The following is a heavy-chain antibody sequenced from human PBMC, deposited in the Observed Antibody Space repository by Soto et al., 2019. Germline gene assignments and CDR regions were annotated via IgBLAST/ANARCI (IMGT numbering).Heavy chain of an antibody. Sequence: EVQLVESGGGLVQPGRSLRLSCAASGFTFDDYAMHWVRQAPGKGLEWGSGISWNSGSIGYADSVKGRFTISRDNAKNSLYLQMNSLRAEDTALYYCAKDFREYDFWSGYSSGMDVWGQGTTVTVSS. J-gene: IGHJ6*02. CDR2: ISWNSGSI. D-gene: IGHD3-3*01. V-gene: IGHV3-9*01. CDR3: AKDFREYDFWSGYSSGMDV. CDR1: GFTFDDYA.